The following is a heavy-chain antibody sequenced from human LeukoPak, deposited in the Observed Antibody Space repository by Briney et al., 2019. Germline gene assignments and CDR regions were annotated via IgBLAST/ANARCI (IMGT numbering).Heavy chain of an antibody. V-gene: IGHV3-23*01. CDR3: ARSFAILDY. CDR2: ITNSGGST. Sequence: GGSLRLSCAASGITFSSYAMSWVRQAPGKGLEWVSGITNSGGSTYYADSVKGRFTISRDNSKSTLYLQMNSLRADDTAVYYCARSFAILDYWGQGTLVTVSS. J-gene: IGHJ4*02. CDR1: GITFSSYA. D-gene: IGHD2-21*01.